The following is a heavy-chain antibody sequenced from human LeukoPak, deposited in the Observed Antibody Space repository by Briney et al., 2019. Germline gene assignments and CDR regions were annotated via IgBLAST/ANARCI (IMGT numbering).Heavy chain of an antibody. CDR2: INHSGST. V-gene: IGHV4-34*01. CDR3: ARGRGVVPEPYYFDY. CDR1: GGGFRGFY. J-gene: IGHJ4*02. Sequence: LGALFPTFAVYGGGFRGFYWGWVRPPPREGLGWVWGINHSGSTNYNPSLKSRVTISVDTSKNQFSLKLSSVTAADTAVYYCARGRGVVPEPYYFDYWGQGTLVTVSS. D-gene: IGHD2-2*01.